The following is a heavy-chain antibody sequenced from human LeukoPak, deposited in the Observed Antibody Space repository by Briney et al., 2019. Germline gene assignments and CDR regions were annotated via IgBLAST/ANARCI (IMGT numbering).Heavy chain of an antibody. CDR2: IIPIFGTA. Sequence: ASVKVSCKASGGTFSSYAISWVRQAPGQGLEWMGGIIPIFGTANYAQKFQGRVTITADGSTSTAYMELSSLRSEDTAVYYCARDTDDYYDSSGYLTNIIWGQGTMVTVSS. CDR1: GGTFSSYA. CDR3: ARDTDDYYDSSGYLTNII. V-gene: IGHV1-69*13. J-gene: IGHJ3*02. D-gene: IGHD3-22*01.